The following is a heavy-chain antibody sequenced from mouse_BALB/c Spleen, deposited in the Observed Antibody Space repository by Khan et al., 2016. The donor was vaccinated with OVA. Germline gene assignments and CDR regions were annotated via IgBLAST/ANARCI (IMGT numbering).Heavy chain of an antibody. D-gene: IGHD4-1*01. CDR2: ISSDGSYT. J-gene: IGHJ3*01. CDR1: GFTFSSYG. V-gene: IGHV5-6*01. Sequence: EVELVESGGDLVKPGGSLKLSCAASGFTFSSYGMSWVRQTPDKRLEWVATISSDGSYTYYPDSVKGRFTISRDTVKNTLYLQMSSMKSEDTAMYYWASHLTGCFAYWGQGTLVTVSA. CDR3: ASHLTGCFAY.